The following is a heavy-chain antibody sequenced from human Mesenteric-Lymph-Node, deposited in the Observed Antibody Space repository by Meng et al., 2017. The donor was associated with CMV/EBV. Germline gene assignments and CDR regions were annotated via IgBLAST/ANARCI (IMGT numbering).Heavy chain of an antibody. V-gene: IGHV3-23*01. CDR2: ISGSGGST. J-gene: IGHJ3*01. Sequence: GESLKISCAASGFTFSSYAMSWVRQAPGKGLEWVSAISGSGGSTYYADSVKGRFTISRDNSKNTLYLQMNSLRAEDTAVYYCAKGVTSGSPYRAFDLLGQGTKVTVSS. D-gene: IGHD3-22*01. CDR1: GFTFSSYA. CDR3: AKGVTSGSPYRAFDL.